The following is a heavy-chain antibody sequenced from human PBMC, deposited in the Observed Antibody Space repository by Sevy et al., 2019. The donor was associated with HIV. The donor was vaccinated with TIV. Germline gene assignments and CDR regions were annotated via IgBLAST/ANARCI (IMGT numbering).Heavy chain of an antibody. V-gene: IGHV3-21*03. CDR3: ARSTDYYDNSGYDS. D-gene: IGHD3-22*01. CDR2: IRSGSSYI. CDR1: GFTFSYYT. Sequence: GGSLRLSCAASGFTFSYYTMNGVRQAPGKGLEWVSSIRSGSSYIFYADSMKGRFTVSRDNAKNSLFLQMNSLRDEDTALYYCARSTDYYDNSGYDSWGRGTLVTVSS. J-gene: IGHJ4*02.